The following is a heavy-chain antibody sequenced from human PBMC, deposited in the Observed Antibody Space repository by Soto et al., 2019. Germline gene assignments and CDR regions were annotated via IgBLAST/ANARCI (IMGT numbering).Heavy chain of an antibody. Sequence: QVQLVQSGAEVKKPGASVRVSCKASGYTFSNNYIHWVRQAPGQGLKWMGMINPRGGSAQYAQNFQDRVSMTRVTSTSTVYMELSSLRSEDTALYYCARARLNDYGDQRPHFDFWGQGTLVTVSS. CDR3: ARARLNDYGDQRPHFDF. D-gene: IGHD4-17*01. CDR2: INPRGGSA. CDR1: GYTFSNNY. J-gene: IGHJ4*02. V-gene: IGHV1-46*01.